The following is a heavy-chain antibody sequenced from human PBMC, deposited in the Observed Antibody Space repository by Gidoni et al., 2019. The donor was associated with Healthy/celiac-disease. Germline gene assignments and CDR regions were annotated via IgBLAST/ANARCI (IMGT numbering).Heavy chain of an antibody. D-gene: IGHD1-26*01. CDR1: GGSIRSSSYY. J-gene: IGHJ4*02. CDR2: IYYSGST. CDR3: ARHRLEWELPNFDY. V-gene: IGHV4-39*01. Sequence: QLQLQESGPGLVKPSETLSLTCPVSGGSIRSSSYYWGWIRQPPGKGLEWIGSIYYSGSTYYNPGLKSRVTISVDTSKNQFSLKLSSVTAADTAVYYCARHRLEWELPNFDYWGQGTLVTVSS.